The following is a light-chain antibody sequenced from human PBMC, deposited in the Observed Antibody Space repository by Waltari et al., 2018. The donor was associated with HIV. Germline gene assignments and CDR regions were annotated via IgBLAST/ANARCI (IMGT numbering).Light chain of an antibody. CDR1: ALPQQS. CDR2: KDS. CDR3: QSADSSGTYGHVV. V-gene: IGLV3-25*03. Sequence: SYELTQPPSVSVSPGQTARIPCSGDALPQQSASWYQQKPGQAPVLVIYKDSERPSGIPERFSGSSSGTTVTLTISGVQAEDEADYYCQSADSSGTYGHVVFGGGTKLTVL. J-gene: IGLJ2*01.